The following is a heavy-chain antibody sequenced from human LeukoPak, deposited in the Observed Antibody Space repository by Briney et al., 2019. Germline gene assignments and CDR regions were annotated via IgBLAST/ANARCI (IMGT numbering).Heavy chain of an antibody. CDR3: ARHGGMVRGFSDAFDI. D-gene: IGHD3-10*01. CDR2: IYYSGRT. CDR1: GGSISSXX. J-gene: IGHJ3*02. V-gene: IGHV4-59*08. Sequence: VSGGSISSXXWSWLRQPXGXXLEXIGYIYYSGRTNNNPSLKSRVTISVDTSKNQFSLKLNSVTAADTAVYYCARHGGMVRGFSDAFDIWGQGTMVTVSS.